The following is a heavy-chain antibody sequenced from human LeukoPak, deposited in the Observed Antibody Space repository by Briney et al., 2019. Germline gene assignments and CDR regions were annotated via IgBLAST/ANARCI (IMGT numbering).Heavy chain of an antibody. Sequence: PLETLSLTCTVSGGSISSYYWSWIRQPPGKGLEWIGYIYHSGSTYYNPSLKSRVTISVDRSKNQFSLKLSSVTAADTAVYYCARDPLEIFTPIWGQGTMVTVSS. CDR1: GGSISSYY. CDR2: IYHSGST. V-gene: IGHV4-59*12. D-gene: IGHD5-24*01. CDR3: ARDPLEIFTPI. J-gene: IGHJ3*02.